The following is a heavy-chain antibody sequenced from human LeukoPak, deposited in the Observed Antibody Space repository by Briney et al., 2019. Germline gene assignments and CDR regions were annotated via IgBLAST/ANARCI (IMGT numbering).Heavy chain of an antibody. CDR3: ARGLGLPEGDGLSL. CDR2: MNPNSGNT. CDR1: GYTFTSYD. V-gene: IGHV1-8*03. D-gene: IGHD3-16*01. J-gene: IGHJ4*02. Sequence: ASVKVSCKASGYTFTSYDINWVRQVTGQGLEWMGWMNPNSGNTGYAQKFQGRVTITRNTSISTAYMELSSLRSEDTAVYYCARGLGLPEGDGLSLWGQGTLVTASS.